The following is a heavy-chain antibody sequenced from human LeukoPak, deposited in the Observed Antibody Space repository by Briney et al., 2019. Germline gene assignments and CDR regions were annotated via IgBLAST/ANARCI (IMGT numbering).Heavy chain of an antibody. D-gene: IGHD3-3*01. J-gene: IGHJ5*02. CDR1: GGSFRGYY. CDR3: ARGGSRLLEWLSKHNWFDP. Sequence: SETLSLTCAVYGGSFRGYYWSWIRQPPGKGLEWIGEINHSGSTNYNPSLKSRVTISVDTSKNQFSLKLSSVTAADTAVYYCARGGSRLLEWLSKHNWFDPWGQGTLVTVSS. CDR2: INHSGST. V-gene: IGHV4-34*01.